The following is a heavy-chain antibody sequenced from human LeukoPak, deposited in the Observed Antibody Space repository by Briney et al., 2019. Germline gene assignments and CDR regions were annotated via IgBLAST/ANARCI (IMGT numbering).Heavy chain of an antibody. CDR2: IYPSGST. CDR3: ARAAMIPPDYYYYMDV. V-gene: IGHV4-61*02. CDR1: GGSISSGSYY. D-gene: IGHD3-22*01. Sequence: KPSETLSLTCTVSGGSISSGSYYWSWIRQPAGKGLEWIGRIYPSGSTNYNPSLKSRVTISVDTSKNQFSLKLSSVTAADTAVYYCARAAMIPPDYYYYMDVWGKGTTVTISS. J-gene: IGHJ6*03.